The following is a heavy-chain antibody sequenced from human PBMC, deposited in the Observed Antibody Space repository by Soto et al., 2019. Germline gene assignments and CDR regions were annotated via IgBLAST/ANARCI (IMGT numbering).Heavy chain of an antibody. J-gene: IGHJ3*02. CDR3: AMGDYYDSSGPFSDAFDI. CDR2: IKPDGSEK. CDR1: GFTFSSHW. Sequence: PGGSLRLSCAASGFTFSSHWMSWVRQAPGKGLEWVANIKPDGSEKWYVDSVKGRFTISRDNAKNSLYLQMNSLRAEDTAVYYCAMGDYYDSSGPFSDAFDIWGQGTMVTVSS. V-gene: IGHV3-7*04. D-gene: IGHD3-22*01.